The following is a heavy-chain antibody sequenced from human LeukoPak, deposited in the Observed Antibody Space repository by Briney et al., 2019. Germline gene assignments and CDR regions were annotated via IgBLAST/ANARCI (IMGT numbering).Heavy chain of an antibody. J-gene: IGHJ4*02. CDR3: ARFSGSGSSIYYFVY. CDR2: IYPGDSET. D-gene: IGHD6-19*01. Sequence: GESLKISCKGSGESFSSDWIGWVRQMPGKGLEWMGIIYPGDSETRYSPSFQGQVTISADKSISTAYLQWSSLKASDTAMYYCARFSGSGSSIYYFVYWGQRTLVTVSS. CDR1: GESFSSDW. V-gene: IGHV5-51*01.